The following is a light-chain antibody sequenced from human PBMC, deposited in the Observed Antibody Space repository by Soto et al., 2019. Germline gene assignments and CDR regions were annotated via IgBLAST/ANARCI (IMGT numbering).Light chain of an antibody. J-gene: IGLJ1*01. CDR3: QSYDSSLSAYV. V-gene: IGLV1-40*01. CDR2: SNN. Sequence: QSVLTQPPSVSGAPGQRVTISCTGSSSNIGARFDVHGYQQLPGSAPKLLIYSNNNRPSGVPDRFSVSRSATSASLAITGLQAADEADYYCQSYDSSLSAYVFGTATKVTVL. CDR1: SSNIGARFD.